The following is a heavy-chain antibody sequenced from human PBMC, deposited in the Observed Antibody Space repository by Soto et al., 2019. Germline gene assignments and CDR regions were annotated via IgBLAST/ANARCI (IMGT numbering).Heavy chain of an antibody. D-gene: IGHD2-21*02. CDR2: INAGNGNT. J-gene: IGHJ4*02. V-gene: IGHV1-3*01. CDR3: ARGGGIVVVTAPYDH. Sequence: ASVKVSCKASGYTFTSYAMHWVRQAPGQRLEWMGWINAGNGNTKYSQKFQGRVTITRDTSASTAYMELSGLRSEDTAVYYCARGGGIVVVTAPYDHWGQGTLVTVSS. CDR1: GYTFTSYA.